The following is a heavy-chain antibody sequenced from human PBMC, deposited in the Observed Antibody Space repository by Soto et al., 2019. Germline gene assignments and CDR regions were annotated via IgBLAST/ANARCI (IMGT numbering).Heavy chain of an antibody. Sequence: ASVKVSCKASGYTFTGYYMHWVRHAPRQGLEWMGCISPNSGGTNYAQKFQGWVTMTRDTSISTAYMELSRLRSDDTAVYYCARESVPAAILDYYYYGMDVWGQGTTVTVSS. CDR3: ARESVPAAILDYYYYGMDV. CDR2: ISPNSGGT. V-gene: IGHV1-2*04. J-gene: IGHJ6*02. CDR1: GYTFTGYY. D-gene: IGHD2-2*02.